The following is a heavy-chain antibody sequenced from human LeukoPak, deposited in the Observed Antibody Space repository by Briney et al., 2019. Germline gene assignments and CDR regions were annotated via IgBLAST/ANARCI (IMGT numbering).Heavy chain of an antibody. CDR3: ARAKWFGELLWFDY. V-gene: IGHV4-61*02. D-gene: IGHD3-10*01. CDR1: GGSISSGSYY. J-gene: IGHJ4*02. Sequence: PSETLSLTCTVSGGSISSGSYYWSWIRQPAGKGLEWIGRIYTSGSTNYNPSLKSRVTISVDTSKNQFSLKLSSVTAADTAAYYCARAKWFGELLWFDYWGQGTLVTVSS. CDR2: IYTSGST.